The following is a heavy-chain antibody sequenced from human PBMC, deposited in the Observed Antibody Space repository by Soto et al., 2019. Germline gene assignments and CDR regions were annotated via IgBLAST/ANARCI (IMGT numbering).Heavy chain of an antibody. V-gene: IGHV3-23*01. J-gene: IGHJ4*02. CDR1: GFSFSTYA. CDR3: ARESEDLTSNFDY. CDR2: ISGSGGST. Sequence: PGGSLRLSCAASGFSFSTYALSWVRQAPGKGLDWVSVISGSGGSTDYAGSVKGRFTISRDNAKNSLYLEMNSLRAEDTAVYYCARESEDLTSNFDYWGQGTLVTVSS.